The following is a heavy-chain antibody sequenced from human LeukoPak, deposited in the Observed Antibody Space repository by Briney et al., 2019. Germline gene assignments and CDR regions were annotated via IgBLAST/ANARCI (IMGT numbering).Heavy chain of an antibody. CDR2: IYHSGST. Sequence: SGTLSLTCAVSGGSISSSNWWSWVRQPPGKGLEWIGEIYHSGSTNYNPSLKSRVTISVDKSKNQFSLKLSTVTAADTAVYYCARSHYYGWLRNFDYWGQGTLVTVSS. CDR1: GGSISSSNW. V-gene: IGHV4-4*02. J-gene: IGHJ4*02. D-gene: IGHD3-10*01. CDR3: ARSHYYGWLRNFDY.